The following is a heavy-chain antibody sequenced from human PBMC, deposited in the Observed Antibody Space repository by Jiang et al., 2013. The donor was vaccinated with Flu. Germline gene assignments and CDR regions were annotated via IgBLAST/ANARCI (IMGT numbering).Heavy chain of an antibody. CDR1: GFTFSNYA. Sequence: QLVESGGGVVQPGRSLRLSCAASGFTFSNYAMHWVRQAPGKGLEWVAVISYDGSNKYYADSVKGRFTISRDNSKNTLYLQMNSLRAEDTAVYYCARGQRMVGDYEPDYWGQGTLVTVSS. D-gene: IGHD4-17*01. CDR3: ARGQRMVGDYEPDY. CDR2: ISYDGSNK. V-gene: IGHV3-30-3*01. J-gene: IGHJ4*02.